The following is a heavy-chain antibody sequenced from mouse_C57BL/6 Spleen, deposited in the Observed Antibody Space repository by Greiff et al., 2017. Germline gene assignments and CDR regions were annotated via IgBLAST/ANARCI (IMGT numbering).Heavy chain of an antibody. CDR1: GYSFTGYY. V-gene: IGHV1-42*01. Sequence: VQLQQSGPELVKPGASVQISCKASGYSFTGYYMNWVKQSPEKSLEWIGEINPSTGGTTYNQKIKAKATLTVDKSSSTAYKQLKSLTSEDSAVYYCARDEGLRYYFDYWGQGTTLTVSS. D-gene: IGHD2-4*01. J-gene: IGHJ2*01. CDR3: ARDEGLRYYFDY. CDR2: INPSTGGT.